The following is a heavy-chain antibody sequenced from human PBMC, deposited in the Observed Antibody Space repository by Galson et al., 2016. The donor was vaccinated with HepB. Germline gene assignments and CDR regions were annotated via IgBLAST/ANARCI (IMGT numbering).Heavy chain of an antibody. CDR2: IHYRGST. CDR1: GGSISRSAYY. J-gene: IGHJ4*02. CDR3: ARPSGVSSVTYQGIDY. D-gene: IGHD1-26*01. Sequence: SETLSLTCTVSGGSISRSAYYWGWIRQPPGKGLEWIGSIHYRGSTSYYASLKSRVTISVDTSKNQFSLNLRSVTAADTAVYYCARPSGVSSVTYQGIDYWGQGTLVTVSS. V-gene: IGHV4-39*01.